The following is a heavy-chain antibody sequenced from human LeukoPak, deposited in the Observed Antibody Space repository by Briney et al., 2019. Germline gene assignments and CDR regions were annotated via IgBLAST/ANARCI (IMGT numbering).Heavy chain of an antibody. Sequence: ASVKVSCKASGYTFTSYDINWVRQATGQGLEWMGWMNPNSGNTGYAQKFQGRVTMTRNTSISTAYMELSSLRSEDTAVYYCARGGTGDCSGGSCYIIDYWGQGTLVTVSS. CDR3: ARGGTGDCSGGSCYIIDY. J-gene: IGHJ4*02. D-gene: IGHD2-15*01. V-gene: IGHV1-8*01. CDR2: MNPNSGNT. CDR1: GYTFTSYD.